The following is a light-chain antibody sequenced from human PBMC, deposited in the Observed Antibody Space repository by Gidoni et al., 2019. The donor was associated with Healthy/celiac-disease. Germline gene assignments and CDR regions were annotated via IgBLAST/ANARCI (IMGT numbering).Light chain of an antibody. CDR3: QQYGSSPRT. Sequence: EIVLTQSPGTPSLSPGERATLSCRASQSVTSTYLAWYQQKPGQPPRLPIYGASSRATGIPDRFSGSRSGTDFTLTISILEPEDFAMYYCQQYGSSPRTFGQETKVEIK. V-gene: IGKV3-20*01. CDR1: QSVTSTY. CDR2: GAS. J-gene: IGKJ1*01.